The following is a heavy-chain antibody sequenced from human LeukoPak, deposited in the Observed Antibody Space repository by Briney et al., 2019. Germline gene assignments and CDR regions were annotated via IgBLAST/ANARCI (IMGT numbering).Heavy chain of an antibody. Sequence: GGSLRLSCAASGFTFSSYGMHWVRQAPGKWLEWVAVISYDGSNKYYVDSVKGRFTISRDNSKNTLYLQMNSLRAEDTAVYYCASDREPSRILLVADYWGQGTLVTVSS. D-gene: IGHD2-8*01. V-gene: IGHV3-30*03. CDR2: ISYDGSNK. J-gene: IGHJ4*02. CDR1: GFTFSSYG. CDR3: ASDREPSRILLVADY.